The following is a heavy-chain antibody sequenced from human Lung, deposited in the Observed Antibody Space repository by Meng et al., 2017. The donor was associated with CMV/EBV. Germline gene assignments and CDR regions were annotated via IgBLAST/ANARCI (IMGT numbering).Heavy chain of an antibody. Sequence: GESXKISCAASGFIFSSTWMGWVRQAPGKGLEWVANIKKDGSSINYADSVRGQFIISRDNAKNSVSLQMNNLGVEDTAVYYCARHGDYSFDYWGKGTRVTVAS. V-gene: IGHV3-7*01. D-gene: IGHD4-17*01. CDR3: ARHGDYSFDY. CDR1: GFIFSSTW. J-gene: IGHJ4*02. CDR2: IKKDGSSI.